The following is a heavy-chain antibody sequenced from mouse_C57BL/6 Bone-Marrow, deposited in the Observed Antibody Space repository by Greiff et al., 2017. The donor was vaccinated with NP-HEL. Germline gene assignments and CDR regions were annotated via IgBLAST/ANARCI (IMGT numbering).Heavy chain of an antibody. CDR3: ARGTNWDAWDAMDY. CDR2: IDPNSGGT. Sequence: VQLQQPGAELVKPGASVKLSCKASGYTFTSYWMHWVKQRPGRGLEWIGRIDPNSGGTKYNEKFKSKATLTVDNPSSTAYMQLSSLTSEDSAVYDCARGTNWDAWDAMDYWGQGTSVTVSS. D-gene: IGHD4-1*01. V-gene: IGHV1-72*01. CDR1: GYTFTSYW. J-gene: IGHJ4*01.